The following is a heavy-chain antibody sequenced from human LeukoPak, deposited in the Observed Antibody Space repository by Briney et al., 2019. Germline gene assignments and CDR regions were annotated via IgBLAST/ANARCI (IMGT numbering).Heavy chain of an antibody. V-gene: IGHV3-23*01. CDR2: ISGGDTST. J-gene: IGHJ4*02. CDR1: GFIFSSYA. Sequence: GGSLRLSCAASGFIFSSYAMNWVRQAPGKGLEWVSTISGGDTSTFYADSVKGRFTISRDNSKNTLYLQMNNLRAEDTAVYYCAKNLNGGNTHSDYWGQGTLVTVSS. CDR3: AKNLNGGNTHSDY. D-gene: IGHD4-23*01.